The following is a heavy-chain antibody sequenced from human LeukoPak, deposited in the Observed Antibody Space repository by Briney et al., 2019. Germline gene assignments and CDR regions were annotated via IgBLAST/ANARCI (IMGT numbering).Heavy chain of an antibody. CDR1: GGSFSGYY. Sequence: SETLSLTCAVYGGSFSGYYWSWIRQPPGKGLEWIGEINHSGSTNYNPSLKSRVTISVDTSKNQFSLKLSSVTAADTAVYYCARGRWAGSGWSFFTNFDYWGQGTLVTVSS. V-gene: IGHV4-34*01. J-gene: IGHJ4*02. CDR3: ARGRWAGSGWSFFTNFDY. D-gene: IGHD6-19*01. CDR2: INHSGST.